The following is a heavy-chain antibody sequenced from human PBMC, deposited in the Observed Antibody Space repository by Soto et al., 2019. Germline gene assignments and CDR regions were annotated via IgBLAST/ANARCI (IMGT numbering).Heavy chain of an antibody. CDR2: ISGSGGST. J-gene: IGHJ4*02. CDR1: GFTFSSYA. CDR3: ARHDGDSSWGYFDY. V-gene: IGHV3-23*01. Sequence: EVQLLESGGGLVQPGGSLRLSCAASGFTFSSYAMSWVRQAPGKGLEWVSAISGSGGSTYYADSVKGRFTISRDNSKNTLYLQMRSLRAEDTAVYYCARHDGDSSWGYFDYWGQGTLVTVSS. D-gene: IGHD6-19*01.